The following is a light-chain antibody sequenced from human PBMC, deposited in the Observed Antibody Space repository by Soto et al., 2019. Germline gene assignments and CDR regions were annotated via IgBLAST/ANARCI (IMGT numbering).Light chain of an antibody. CDR2: EGS. J-gene: IGLJ3*02. V-gene: IGLV2-23*01. CDR3: CSYAGSSTWV. Sequence: QSVLTQPASVSGSPGQSITISCTGTSSDVGNYNLVSWYQHHPGKAPKVMIYEGSKRPSGVSNRFSGSKSGNTASLTISGLHAEDEADYYCCSYAGSSTWVFGGGTKLTVL. CDR1: SSDVGNYNL.